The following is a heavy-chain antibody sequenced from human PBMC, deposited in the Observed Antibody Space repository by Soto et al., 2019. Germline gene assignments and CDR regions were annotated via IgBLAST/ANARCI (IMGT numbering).Heavy chain of an antibody. CDR3: ARVRITVTTTDACDI. CDR1: GFSLSTSGMC. J-gene: IGHJ3*02. V-gene: IGHV2-70*11. D-gene: IGHD4-17*01. CDR2: IDWDDDK. Sequence: SGPTLVNPTQTLTLTCTFSGFSLSTSGMCVSWIRQPPGKALEWLARIDWDDDKYYSTSLKTRLTISKDTSKNQVVLTMTNMDPVDTATYYCARVRITVTTTDACDIWGQGTMVTVAS.